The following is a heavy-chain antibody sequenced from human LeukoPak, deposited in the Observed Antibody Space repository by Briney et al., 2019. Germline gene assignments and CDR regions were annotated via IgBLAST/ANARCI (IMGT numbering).Heavy chain of an antibody. V-gene: IGHV3-7*01. CDR1: GFTFSSYG. J-gene: IGHJ4*02. CDR3: ARAYSGTYRAGDY. Sequence: GGSLRLSCAASGFTFSSYGMHWVRQAPGKGLEWVANIKQDGSEKYYVDSVKGRFTISRDNAKNSLFLQMNSLRVEDTAVYYCARAYSGTYRAGDYWGQGTRVTVSS. CDR2: IKQDGSEK. D-gene: IGHD1-26*01.